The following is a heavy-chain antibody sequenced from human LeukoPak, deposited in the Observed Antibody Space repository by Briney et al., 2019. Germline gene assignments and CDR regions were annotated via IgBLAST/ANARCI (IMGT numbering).Heavy chain of an antibody. CDR3: VRDGGYYGPDS. V-gene: IGHV3-7*04. D-gene: IGHD3-10*01. J-gene: IGHJ4*02. Sequence: PGGSLRLSCAASGFTISFYWMSWVRQAPGTGLEWVANINQVASEKNYVDSVKGRFTISRDNAKNSLYLQMSSVRAEDTAMYYCVRDGGYYGPDSWGQGALVSVSS. CDR1: GFTISFYW. CDR2: INQVASEK.